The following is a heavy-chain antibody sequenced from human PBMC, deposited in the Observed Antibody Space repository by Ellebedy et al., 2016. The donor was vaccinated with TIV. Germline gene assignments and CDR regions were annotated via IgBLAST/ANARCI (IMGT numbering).Heavy chain of an antibody. CDR2: ISSDGSNK. CDR3: ARGGSSGSSDY. J-gene: IGHJ4*02. Sequence: GGSLRLSXAASGFTFSSYALHWVRQAPGKGLEWVAVISSDGSNKYYADSVKGRFTISRDNSKNTLYLQMNNLRTDDMAVYYCARGGSSGSSDYWGQGTLVTVSS. D-gene: IGHD3-10*01. V-gene: IGHV3-30*04. CDR1: GFTFSSYA.